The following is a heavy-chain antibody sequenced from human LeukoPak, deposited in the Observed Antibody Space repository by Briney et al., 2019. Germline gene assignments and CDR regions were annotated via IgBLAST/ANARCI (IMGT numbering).Heavy chain of an antibody. CDR1: GFTFDDYA. CDR3: ARDRAVAGTADMDY. J-gene: IGHJ4*02. V-gene: IGHV3-9*01. D-gene: IGHD6-19*01. CDR2: ISWNSGSI. Sequence: PGGSLRLSCAASGFTFDDYAMHWVRQAPGKGLEWVSGISWNSGSIGYADSVKGRFTISRDNAKDSLYLQMNSLRAEDTAVYYCARDRAVAGTADMDYWGQGTLVTVSS.